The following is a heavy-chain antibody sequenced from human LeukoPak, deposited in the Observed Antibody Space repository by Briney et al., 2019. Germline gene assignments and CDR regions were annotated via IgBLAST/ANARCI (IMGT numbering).Heavy chain of an antibody. Sequence: ASVTVSFKVSGYTLTELSMHWVRQAPGKGLEWMGGFDPEDGETICAQKFQGRVTMTEDTSTDTAYMELSSLRSEDTAVYYCATDAAGTLDYWGQGTLVTVSS. D-gene: IGHD6-19*01. CDR2: FDPEDGET. J-gene: IGHJ4*02. CDR1: GYTLTELS. V-gene: IGHV1-24*01. CDR3: ATDAAGTLDY.